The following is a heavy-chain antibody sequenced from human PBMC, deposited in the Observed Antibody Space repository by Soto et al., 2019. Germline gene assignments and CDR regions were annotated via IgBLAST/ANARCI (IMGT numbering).Heavy chain of an antibody. V-gene: IGHV6-1*01. CDR1: GDSVSSNSAA. D-gene: IGHD6-13*01. Sequence: PSPPLSLTCAISGDSVSSNSAAWNWIRQSPSRGLEWLGRTYYRSKWYNDYAVSVKSRITINPDTSKNQFSLQLNSVTPEDTAVYYCARSNLIAAAEDWFDPWGQGTLVTVSS. J-gene: IGHJ5*02. CDR3: ARSNLIAAAEDWFDP. CDR2: TYYRSKWYN.